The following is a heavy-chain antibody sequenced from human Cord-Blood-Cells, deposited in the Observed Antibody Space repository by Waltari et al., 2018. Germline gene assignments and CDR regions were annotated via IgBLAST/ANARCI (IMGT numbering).Heavy chain of an antibody. Sequence: QVQLVQSGAEVKNPGSSVKVSCKASGGTFSSYAISWVRQAPGQGLEWMGRIIPILGIANYAQKFQGRVTITADKSTSTAYMELSSLRSEDTAVYYCASLEGYCSSTSCYFDYWGQGTLVTVSS. J-gene: IGHJ4*02. CDR2: IIPILGIA. V-gene: IGHV1-69*09. D-gene: IGHD2-2*01. CDR1: GGTFSSYA. CDR3: ASLEGYCSSTSCYFDY.